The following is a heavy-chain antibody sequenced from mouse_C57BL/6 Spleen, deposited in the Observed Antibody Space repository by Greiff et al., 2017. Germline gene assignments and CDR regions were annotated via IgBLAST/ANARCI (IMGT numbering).Heavy chain of an antibody. D-gene: IGHD3-2*02. CDR2: IDPSDSYT. V-gene: IGHV1-69*01. J-gene: IGHJ4*01. CDR3: ARKDSSGYKYYAMDY. Sequence: QVQLQQPGAELVMPGASVTLSCKASGYTFTSYWMHWVKQRPGQGLEWIGEIDPSDSYTNYNQKFKGKSTLTVDKSSSTAYMQLSSLTSEDSAVYYYARKDSSGYKYYAMDYWGKGTSVTVSS. CDR1: GYTFTSYW.